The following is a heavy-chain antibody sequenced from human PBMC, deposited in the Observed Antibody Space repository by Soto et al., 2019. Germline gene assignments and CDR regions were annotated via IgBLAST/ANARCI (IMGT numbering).Heavy chain of an antibody. CDR2: IHDGKT. J-gene: IGHJ6*02. D-gene: IGHD1-1*01. CDR1: GDSISHYY. Sequence: QVHLQESGPGLVRPSETLSLTCSVSGDSISHYYWSWIRQSPGKGLEWIGYIHDGKTHTNPSLQSPATLSRDTSRNQLSLRLTSVTAADTAIYYCARARVNLLREIVKYNMDLWGQGTTVTVS. V-gene: IGHV4-59*01. CDR3: ARARVNLLREIVKYNMDL.